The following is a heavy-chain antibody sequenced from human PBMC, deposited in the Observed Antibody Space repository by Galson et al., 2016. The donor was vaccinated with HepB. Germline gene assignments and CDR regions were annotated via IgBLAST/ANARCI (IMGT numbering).Heavy chain of an antibody. D-gene: IGHD3-10*01. J-gene: IGHJ4*02. CDR2: INQDRTT. V-gene: IGHV4-34*01. CDR3: ARNFGKTQGY. Sequence: SETLSLTCAVYGGSFSDCYWSWIRQFPGKGLEWIGEINQDRTTNYNPSLKSRVTISIDTSKNQFSVNLSSVTAADTAVYYCARNFGKTQGYWGQGTLVTVSS. CDR1: GGSFSDCY.